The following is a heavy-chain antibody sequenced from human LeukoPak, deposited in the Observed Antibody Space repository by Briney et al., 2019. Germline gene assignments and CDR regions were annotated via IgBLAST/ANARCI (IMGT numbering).Heavy chain of an antibody. CDR3: ARQTLRSVDFDY. V-gene: IGHV5-10-1*01. D-gene: IGHD5-12*01. Sequence: GESLEISCKGSGYSFTSYWISWGRQMPGKSLEWMGRIDPSDSYTNYSPSFQGHVTISADKSISTAYLQWSSLKASDTAMYYCARQTLRSVDFDYWGQGTLVTVSS. J-gene: IGHJ4*02. CDR2: IDPSDSYT. CDR1: GYSFTSYW.